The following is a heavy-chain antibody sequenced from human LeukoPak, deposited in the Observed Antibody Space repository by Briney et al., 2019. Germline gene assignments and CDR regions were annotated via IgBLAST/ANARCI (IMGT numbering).Heavy chain of an antibody. CDR3: ARGMITSGAFQY. CDR1: GGSIRSYY. CDR2: IYTSGST. Sequence: SETLSPTCTVPGGSIRSYYWRWVRQPAGKGVEWVGRIYTSGSTNYNPSLKSRVTKSVDTSKNQFSLKLSSVTAADTGVYYCARGMITSGAFQYWGQGTLVTLP. V-gene: IGHV4-4*07. J-gene: IGHJ1*01. D-gene: IGHD3-22*01.